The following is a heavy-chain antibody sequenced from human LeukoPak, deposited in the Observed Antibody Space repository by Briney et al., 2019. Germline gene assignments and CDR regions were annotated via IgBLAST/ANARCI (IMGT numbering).Heavy chain of an antibody. J-gene: IGHJ6*02. CDR3: ARDRDGYNWDYYYGMDV. D-gene: IGHD5-24*01. CDR2: IYYSGST. V-gene: IGHV4-59*01. CDR1: GGSISSYY. Sequence: PSETLSLTCTVSGGSISSYYWSWIRQPPGKGLEWIGYIYYSGSTNYNPSLKSRVTISVDTSKNQFSLKLSSVTAADTAVYYCARDRDGYNWDYYYGMDVWGQGTTVTVSS.